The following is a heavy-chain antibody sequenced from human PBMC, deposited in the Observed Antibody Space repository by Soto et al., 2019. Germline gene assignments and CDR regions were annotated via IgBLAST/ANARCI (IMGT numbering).Heavy chain of an antibody. CDR3: ARHMVRGVFDYYYGMDV. Sequence: EVQLVESGGGLVQPGGSLRLSCAASGFTVSSNYMSWVRQAPGKGLEWVSVIYSGGSTYYADSVKGRFTISRHNSKNTLYLQMNSLRAEDTAVYYCARHMVRGVFDYYYGMDVWGQGTTVTVSS. CDR1: GFTVSSNY. D-gene: IGHD3-10*01. V-gene: IGHV3-53*04. J-gene: IGHJ6*02. CDR2: IYSGGST.